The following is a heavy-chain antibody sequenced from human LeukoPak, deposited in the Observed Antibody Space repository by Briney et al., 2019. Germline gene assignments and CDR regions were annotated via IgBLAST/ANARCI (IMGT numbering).Heavy chain of an antibody. CDR3: ARGGYCSGGSCYADFDY. J-gene: IGHJ4*02. Sequence: SETLSLTCTVSGYSISSGYYWGWIRQPPGKGPDWIGSIYHSGSTYYNPSLKSRVTISVDTSKNQFSLKLSSVTAADTAVYYCARGGYCSGGSCYADFDYWGQGTLVTVSS. CDR2: IYHSGST. CDR1: GYSISSGYY. D-gene: IGHD2-15*01. V-gene: IGHV4-38-2*02.